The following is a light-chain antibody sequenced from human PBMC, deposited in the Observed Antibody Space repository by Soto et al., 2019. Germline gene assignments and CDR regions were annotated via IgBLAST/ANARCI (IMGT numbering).Light chain of an antibody. CDR1: QSVSSD. V-gene: IGKV3-15*01. Sequence: IVLTQSPATLSVAPGERATLSCRASQSVSSDVDWFQQRPGQAPRLLIYDAYNRASGIPTRFSGSGSGTEFTLTISSLQSEDFAIYYCQQSNNWPLTFGGGTKVEVK. J-gene: IGKJ4*01. CDR2: DAY. CDR3: QQSNNWPLT.